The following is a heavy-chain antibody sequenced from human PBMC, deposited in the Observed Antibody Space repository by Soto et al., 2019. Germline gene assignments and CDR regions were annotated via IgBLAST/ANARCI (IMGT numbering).Heavy chain of an antibody. J-gene: IGHJ3*02. V-gene: IGHV3-30*18. D-gene: IGHD3-22*01. CDR3: AKVPGYYYDSSGYPNAFDI. Sequence: GGSLRLSCAASGFTFSSYGMHWVRQAPDKGLEWVAVISYDGSNKYYADSVKGRFTISRDNSKNTLYLQMNSLRAEDTAVYYCAKVPGYYYDSSGYPNAFDIWGQGTMVTVSS. CDR2: ISYDGSNK. CDR1: GFTFSSYG.